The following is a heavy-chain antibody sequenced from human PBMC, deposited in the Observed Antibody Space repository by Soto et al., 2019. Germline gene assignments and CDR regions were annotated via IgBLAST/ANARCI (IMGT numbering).Heavy chain of an antibody. V-gene: IGHV3-23*01. Sequence: EVQILESGGGMVQPGGSLRLSCAGSGFMFSSFAMTWVRQAPGKGLEWVSTTRSNGEHTYYADSVKGRFTVSRDNSKNSLFLEMSSLRAEDSAIYYCAKDSQSVSVSAARVYGMDVWGQGTTVTVSS. CDR3: AKDSQSVSVSAARVYGMDV. J-gene: IGHJ6*02. D-gene: IGHD2-2*01. CDR2: TRSNGEHT. CDR1: GFMFSSFA.